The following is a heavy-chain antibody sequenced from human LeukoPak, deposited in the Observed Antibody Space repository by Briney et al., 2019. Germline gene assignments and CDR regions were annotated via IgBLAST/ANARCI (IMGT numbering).Heavy chain of an antibody. CDR3: ARSGHTEYYFDY. CDR1: GFTFSSYG. Sequence: PGGSLRLSCAASGFTFSSYGMHWVRQAPGKGLEWVAVISYDGSNKYYADSVKGRFTISRDNSKNTLYLQMNSLRAEDTAVYYCARSGHTEYYFDYWGQGTLVTVSS. J-gene: IGHJ4*02. V-gene: IGHV3-30*03. CDR2: ISYDGSNK. D-gene: IGHD2-8*02.